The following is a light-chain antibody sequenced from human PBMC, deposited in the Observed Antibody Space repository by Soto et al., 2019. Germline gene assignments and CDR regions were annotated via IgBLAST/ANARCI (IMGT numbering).Light chain of an antibody. CDR2: GAS. CDR1: QSVNSNY. V-gene: IGKV3-20*01. J-gene: IGKJ3*01. Sequence: EIVWTQSPGTLSLSPGERATLSCRASQSVNSNYLAWYQQKPGQAPRLLIYGASSRATGVPDRFTGSGSGTDFTLIINRLEPEDFAVYYCHQYDASPPVTFGPGTKVDTK. CDR3: HQYDASPPVT.